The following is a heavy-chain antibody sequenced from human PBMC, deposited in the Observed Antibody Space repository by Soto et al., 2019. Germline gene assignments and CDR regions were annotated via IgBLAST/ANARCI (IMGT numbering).Heavy chain of an antibody. J-gene: IGHJ5*02. V-gene: IGHV4-31*03. CDR3: ARDSPITMVGPVQNWFDP. Sequence: QVQLQESGPGLVKPSETLSLTCTVSGGSISSGGYYWSWIRQHPGKGLEWIGYIYYSGSTYYNPSRKSRVTISVDTSKNQFSLKLSSVTAADTAIYYCARDSPITMVGPVQNWFDPWGQGTRVTVSS. D-gene: IGHD3-10*01. CDR1: GGSISSGGYY. CDR2: IYYSGST.